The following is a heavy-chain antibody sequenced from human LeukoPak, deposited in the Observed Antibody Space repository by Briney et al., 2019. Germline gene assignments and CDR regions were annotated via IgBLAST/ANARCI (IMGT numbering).Heavy chain of an antibody. V-gene: IGHV4-59*12. CDR2: LYYSGST. D-gene: IGHD5-24*01. CDR3: ARGVDGYNYGFVY. CDR1: GGSISSYY. J-gene: IGHJ4*02. Sequence: SETLSLTCSVSGGSISSYYWSWIRQPPGKGLEWIGYLYYSGSTNSNPSLKSRVTMSVDTSKNQFSLKLSSVTAADTAVYYCARGVDGYNYGFVYWGQGTLVTVSS.